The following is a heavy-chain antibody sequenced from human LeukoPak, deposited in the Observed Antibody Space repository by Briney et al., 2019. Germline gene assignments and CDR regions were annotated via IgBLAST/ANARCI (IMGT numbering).Heavy chain of an antibody. D-gene: IGHD3-10*01. Sequence: SETLSLTCTVSGGSVNDYYWSWIRQPPGKGLEWIGHVYFSGTGQYNPSLKSRVSVAMDAPNNQFSLRLSSVTAADTAVYYCARGRRNYYYSRNTLTPWSGAVDVWGPGTTVSVSS. V-gene: IGHV4-59*02. CDR2: VYFSGTG. J-gene: IGHJ6*02. CDR3: ARGRRNYYYSRNTLTPWSGAVDV. CDR1: GGSVNDYY.